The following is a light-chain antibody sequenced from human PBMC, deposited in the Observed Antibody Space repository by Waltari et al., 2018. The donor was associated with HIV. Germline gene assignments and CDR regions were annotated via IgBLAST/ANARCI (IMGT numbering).Light chain of an antibody. CDR3: QAWDSSTVV. V-gene: IGLV3-1*01. CDR1: KLGDKY. Sequence: SYEVTQPPSVSVSPGQTASITCSGDKLGDKYACWYQQRPGQSHVLVIYQDSKRPSAIPERFSGSNSGNTATLTISGTQAMDEADYYCQAWDSSTVVFGGGTKLTVL. CDR2: QDS. J-gene: IGLJ2*01.